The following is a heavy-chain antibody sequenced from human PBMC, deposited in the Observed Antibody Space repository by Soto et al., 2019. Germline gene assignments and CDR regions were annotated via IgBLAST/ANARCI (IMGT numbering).Heavy chain of an antibody. CDR1: GFTFSSYA. Sequence: GGSLRLSCAASGFTFSSYAMHWVRQAPGKGLEWVAVISYDGSNKYYADSVKGRFTISRDNSKNTLYLQMNSLRAEDTAVYYCARDEAYPSTVTTSIDYWGQGTLVTVSS. CDR2: ISYDGSNK. J-gene: IGHJ4*02. V-gene: IGHV3-30-3*01. CDR3: ARDEAYPSTVTTSIDY. D-gene: IGHD4-17*01.